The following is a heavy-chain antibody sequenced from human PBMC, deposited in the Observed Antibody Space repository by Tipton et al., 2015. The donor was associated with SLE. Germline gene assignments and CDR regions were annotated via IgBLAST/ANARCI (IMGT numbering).Heavy chain of an antibody. CDR2: ISSSGSTI. J-gene: IGHJ4*02. D-gene: IGHD1-26*01. CDR3: ARGVVGATAYFDY. Sequence: SLRLSCAASGFTFSSYEMNWVRQAPGKGLEWVSYISSSGSTIYYADSVKGRFTISRDNAKNSLYLQINSLRAEDTAVYYCARGVVGATAYFDYWGQGTLVTVSS. V-gene: IGHV3-48*03. CDR1: GFTFSSYE.